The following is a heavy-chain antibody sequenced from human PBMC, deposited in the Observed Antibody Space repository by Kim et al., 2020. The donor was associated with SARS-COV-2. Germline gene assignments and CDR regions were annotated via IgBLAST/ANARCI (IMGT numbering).Heavy chain of an antibody. CDR1: GGSISSSNW. Sequence: SETLSLTCAVSGGSISSSNWWCWVRQPPGKGLEWMGEIYHSGSTNYNPSLKSRGTISVDKSNNQFSPMRSSVTAAATAVYYCGRAPWVDYRGFDIWGQGTMVTVSS. CDR3: GRAPWVDYRGFDI. J-gene: IGHJ3*02. V-gene: IGHV4-4*02. CDR2: IYHSGST. D-gene: IGHD3-16*01.